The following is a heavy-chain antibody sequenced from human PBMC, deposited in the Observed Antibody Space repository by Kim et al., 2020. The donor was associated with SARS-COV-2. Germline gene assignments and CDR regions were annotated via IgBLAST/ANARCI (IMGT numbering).Heavy chain of an antibody. CDR3: ARPEVGLWIGDYRVGFDY. D-gene: IGHD3-10*01. V-gene: IGHV5-51*01. CDR2: IYPGDSDT. CDR1: GYSFTSYW. J-gene: IGHJ4*02. Sequence: GESLKISCKGSGYSFTSYWIGWVRQMPGKGLEWMGIIYPGDSDTRYSPSFQGQVTISADKSISTAYLQWSSLKASNTAMYYCARPEVGLWIGDYRVGFDYWGQGTLVTVSS.